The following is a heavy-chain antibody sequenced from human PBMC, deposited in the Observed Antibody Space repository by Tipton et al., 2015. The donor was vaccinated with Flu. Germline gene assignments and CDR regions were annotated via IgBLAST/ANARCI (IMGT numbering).Heavy chain of an antibody. CDR3: ARGALTGYEDH. D-gene: IGHD5-12*01. Sequence: QLVQSGGGVVQPGRSLRLSCAASGFSFSSYGMHWVRQAPGKGLEWVAFIYSGGTIYYADSVKGRFTISRDMSKNTLNLQMNSLRAGDSAVYFCARGALTGYEDHWGQGTLVTVSS. CDR1: GFSFSSYG. J-gene: IGHJ4*02. CDR2: IYSGGTI. V-gene: IGHV3-NL1*01.